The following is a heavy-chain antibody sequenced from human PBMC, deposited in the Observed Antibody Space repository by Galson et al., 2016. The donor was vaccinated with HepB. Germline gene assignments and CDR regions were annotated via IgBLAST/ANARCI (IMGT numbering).Heavy chain of an antibody. CDR3: ARMRVGDFYNPWYFDY. CDR2: IDWDDDK. D-gene: IGHD5-24*01. J-gene: IGHJ4*02. CDR1: GFSLTSPGMG. V-gene: IGHV2-70*11. Sequence: PALVKPTQTVTLTCTFTGFSLTSPGMGVSWIRQPPGKALEWLARIDWDDDKYYTTFLRTRLTISKDTSRNQVALTMTNMDPMDTATYYCARMRVGDFYNPWYFDYWGQGTLIIVSS.